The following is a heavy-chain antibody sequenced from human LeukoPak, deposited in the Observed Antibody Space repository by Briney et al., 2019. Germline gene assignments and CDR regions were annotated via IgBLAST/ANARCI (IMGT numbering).Heavy chain of an antibody. V-gene: IGHV3-23*01. CDR2: ISGSGGST. CDR1: GFTFSSYA. D-gene: IGHD4-17*01. J-gene: IGHJ4*02. CDR3: AKTPRATVTTNY. Sequence: PGGPLRLSCAASGFTFSSYAMSWVRQAPGKGLEWVSAISGSGGSTYYADSVKGRFTISRDNSKNTLYLQMNSLRVEDTAVYYCAKTPRATVTTNYWGQGTLVTVSS.